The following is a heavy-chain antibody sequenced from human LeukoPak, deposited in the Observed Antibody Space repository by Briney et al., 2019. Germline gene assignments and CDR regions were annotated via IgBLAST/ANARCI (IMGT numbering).Heavy chain of an antibody. CDR3: ARVSWFPGTSYYYMDV. D-gene: IGHD1-1*01. V-gene: IGHV4-61*01. CDR1: GGSISSGSYY. Sequence: SETLSPTCTVSGGSISSGSYYWSWIRQPPGKGLEWIGYIYYSGTTNYNPSLKSRVTISIDTSKNQFSLKLTSVTAADTAVYYCARVSWFPGTSYYYMDVWGKGTTVTVSS. J-gene: IGHJ6*03. CDR2: IYYSGTT.